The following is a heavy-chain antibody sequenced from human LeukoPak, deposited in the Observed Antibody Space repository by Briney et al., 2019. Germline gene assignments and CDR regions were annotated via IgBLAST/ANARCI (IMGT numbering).Heavy chain of an antibody. V-gene: IGHV3-21*01. D-gene: IGHD3-10*01. Sequence: GGSLRLSCAAFGFTFSSYGMHWVRQAPGKGLEWVSSISSSSSYIYYADSVKGRFTISRDNAKNSLYLQMNSLRAEDTAVHYCARARNYYGSGSYVYWGQGTLVTVSS. J-gene: IGHJ4*02. CDR1: GFTFSSYG. CDR2: ISSSSSYI. CDR3: ARARNYYGSGSYVY.